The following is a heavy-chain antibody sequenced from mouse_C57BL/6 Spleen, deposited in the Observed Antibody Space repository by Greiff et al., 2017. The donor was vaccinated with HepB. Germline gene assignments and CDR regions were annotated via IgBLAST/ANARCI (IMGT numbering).Heavy chain of an antibody. V-gene: IGHV1-59*01. CDR2: IDPSDSYT. CDR1: GYTFTSYW. J-gene: IGHJ1*03. CDR3: ARFHYYGSSYWYFDV. D-gene: IGHD1-1*01. Sequence: VQLQQPGAELVRPGTSVKLSCKASGYTFTSYWMHWVKQRPGQGLEWIGVIDPSDSYTNYNQKFKGKATLTVDTSSSTAYMQISSLTSEDSAVYYCARFHYYGSSYWYFDVWGTGTTVTVSS.